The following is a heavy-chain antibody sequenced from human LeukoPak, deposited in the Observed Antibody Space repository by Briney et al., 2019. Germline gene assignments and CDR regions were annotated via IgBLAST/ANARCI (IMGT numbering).Heavy chain of an antibody. D-gene: IGHD5-24*01. J-gene: IGHJ4*02. CDR2: INPNSGGT. CDR1: GYTFTGYY. V-gene: IGHV1-2*02. Sequence: GASVKVSCKASGYTFTGYYMHWVRQAPGQGLEWMGWINPNSGGTNYAQKFQGRVTMTRDTSISTAYMELSKLRSDDTAVYYCARERWLQSLFGYWGQGTLVTVSS. CDR3: ARERWLQSLFGY.